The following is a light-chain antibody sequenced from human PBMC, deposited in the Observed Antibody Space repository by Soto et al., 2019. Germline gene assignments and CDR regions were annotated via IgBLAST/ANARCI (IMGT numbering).Light chain of an antibody. CDR3: QKYNSAPLT. CDR1: KGIAPY. CDR2: ATS. V-gene: IGKV1-27*01. Sequence: DVQMTQCPSSLSAFVGDRVTITCRASKGIAPYLAWFQQKPGKVPKLLIYATSTLQSGVPSRFSGSGSGTDFTLTISSLQPEDVATYYCQKYNSAPLTFGGGTKVEIK. J-gene: IGKJ4*01.